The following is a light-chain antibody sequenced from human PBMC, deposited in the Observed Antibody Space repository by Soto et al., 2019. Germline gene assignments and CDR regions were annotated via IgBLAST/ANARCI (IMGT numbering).Light chain of an antibody. V-gene: IGKV1-39*01. CDR2: DAA. CDR3: QQTSSAPFT. CDR1: QNINTY. J-gene: IGKJ3*01. Sequence: DIQMTQSPYSLSAAVGDRVTIACRASQNINTYLNWYQPKPGRAPKLLSFDAASLQNGVPSRFSGSGSRTDFTLTSTRLEPEEFATYYCQQTSSAPFTFGPKTKVHIK.